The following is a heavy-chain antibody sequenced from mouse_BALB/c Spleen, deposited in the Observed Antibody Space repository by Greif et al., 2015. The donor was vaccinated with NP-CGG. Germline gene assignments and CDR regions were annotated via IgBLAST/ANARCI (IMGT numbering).Heavy chain of an antibody. J-gene: IGHJ4*01. V-gene: IGHV5-9-4*01. CDR3: ARDEVYYYGSSPPYATDY. D-gene: IGHD1-1*01. CDR2: ISSGGSYT. Sequence: VQLKESGGGLVKPGGSLKLSCAASGFTFSSYAMSWVRQSPEKRLEWVAEISSGGSYTYYPDTVTGRFTISRDNAKNTLYLEMSSLRSEDTAMYYCARDEVYYYGSSPPYATDYWGQGTSVTVSS. CDR1: GFTFSSYA.